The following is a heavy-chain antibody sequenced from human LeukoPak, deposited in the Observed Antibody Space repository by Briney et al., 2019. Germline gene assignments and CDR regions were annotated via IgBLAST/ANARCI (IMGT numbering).Heavy chain of an antibody. CDR2: TNPSGGST. CDR3: ARSKTIFGVVMPGDPFSGSRD. D-gene: IGHD3-3*01. V-gene: IGHV1-46*01. J-gene: IGHJ4*02. CDR1: GYTFTSYG. Sequence: ASVKVSCKASGYTFTSYGISWVRQAPGQGLEWVGITNPSGGSTIYAQKFQGRITMTRDTSTSTVYMELSSLRSEDAAVYYCARSKTIFGVVMPGDPFSGSRDWGQGTLVTVSS.